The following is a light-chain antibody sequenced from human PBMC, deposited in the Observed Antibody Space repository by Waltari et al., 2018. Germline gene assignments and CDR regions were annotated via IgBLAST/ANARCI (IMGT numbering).Light chain of an antibody. V-gene: IGKV3-20*01. CDR2: GAS. J-gene: IGKJ1*01. Sequence: IVLTQSPGSLSSSPGERATLSCRASQSVSRDLAWYQQKPGQAPRLLIFGASTRATGIPDRFSGSGSETDFSLTISRLEPEDSAVYYCQHYVSLPATFGRGTKVEIK. CDR1: QSVSRD. CDR3: QHYVSLPAT.